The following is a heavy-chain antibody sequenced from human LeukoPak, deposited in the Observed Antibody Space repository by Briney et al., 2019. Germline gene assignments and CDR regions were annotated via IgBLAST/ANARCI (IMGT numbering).Heavy chain of an antibody. V-gene: IGHV3-53*01. J-gene: IGHJ4*02. CDR1: GFSVNDNY. D-gene: IGHD4-17*01. CDR2: MFPDGRT. CDR3: ARTNPVYGDYDY. Sequence: PGGPLRLSCAVSGFSVNDNYMSGFRQAPGKGLQWFSVMFPDGRTYYADSVKGRFTVSRDLARNTLLLQMHSLRADDTAVHYCARTNPVYGDYDYWGQGTLVTVSS.